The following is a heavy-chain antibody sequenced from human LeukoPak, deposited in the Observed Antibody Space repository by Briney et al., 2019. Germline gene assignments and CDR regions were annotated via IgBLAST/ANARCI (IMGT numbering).Heavy chain of an antibody. Sequence: ASVRVSCKASGYTFTGYKIHWVRQAPGRGLQWMGWINPNDGGTKYSQRFQGRVTLTRDTSRNTAYMSLTRLTFDDTAVYYCLRDVHNYNDDYWGQGTLVTVSS. J-gene: IGHJ4*02. V-gene: IGHV1-2*02. D-gene: IGHD1-1*01. CDR1: GYTFTGYK. CDR2: INPNDGGT. CDR3: LRDVHNYNDDY.